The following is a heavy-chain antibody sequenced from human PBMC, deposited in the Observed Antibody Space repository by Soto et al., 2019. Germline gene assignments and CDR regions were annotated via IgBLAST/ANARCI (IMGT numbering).Heavy chain of an antibody. Sequence: ASVKVSCKSSGYSFSVYFIQGVVQAALQGLEWVAWINPKTAATNYAKKFQGRVSLTWDTSSTTAYMELTRLRPDDTAVYYCARIKWGLNYYNGMDVWGQGTTVTVSS. CDR1: GYSFSVYF. CDR2: INPKTAAT. V-gene: IGHV1-2*02. D-gene: IGHD1-26*01. CDR3: ARIKWGLNYYNGMDV. J-gene: IGHJ6*02.